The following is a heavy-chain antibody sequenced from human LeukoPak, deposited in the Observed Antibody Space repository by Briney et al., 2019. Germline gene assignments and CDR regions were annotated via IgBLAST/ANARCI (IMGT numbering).Heavy chain of an antibody. CDR2: INPNSGGT. Sequence: ASVKASCKASGYTFTGYYMHWVRQAPGQGLEWMGWINPNSGGTNYAQKFQGRATMTRDTSISTAYMELSRLRSDDTAVYYCARVIGRIVVVPAAIGYWGQGTLVTVSS. J-gene: IGHJ4*02. CDR3: ARVIGRIVVVPAAIGY. CDR1: GYTFTGYY. D-gene: IGHD2-2*01. V-gene: IGHV1-2*02.